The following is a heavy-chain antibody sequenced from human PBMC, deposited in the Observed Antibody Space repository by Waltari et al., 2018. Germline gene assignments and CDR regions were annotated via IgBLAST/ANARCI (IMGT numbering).Heavy chain of an antibody. CDR3: ARGGYYDILTGYYNYFDY. CDR1: GGTFSGSP. D-gene: IGHD3-9*01. V-gene: IGHV1-69*12. Sequence: QVQLVQSGAEVKTPGSSVKVSCKASGGTFSGSPTSGVRQAPGQRLEWMGGIIPIFGTANYAQKFQGRVTITADESTSTAYMELSSLRSEDTAVYYCARGGYYDILTGYYNYFDYWGQGTLVTVSS. J-gene: IGHJ4*02. CDR2: IIPIFGTA.